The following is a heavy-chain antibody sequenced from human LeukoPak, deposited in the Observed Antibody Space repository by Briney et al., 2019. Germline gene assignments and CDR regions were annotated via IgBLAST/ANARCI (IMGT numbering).Heavy chain of an antibody. CDR2: INSGGSGART. D-gene: IGHD3-10*01. CDR3: EKKGESLGYYYMDV. J-gene: IGHJ6*02. V-gene: IGHV3-23*01. Sequence: PGGSLRLSCASSGFTFSSYAMSWVRPAPGKGLEWVSVINSGGSGARTYYADSVKGLFSISRDNSKNTLDLPMNSLRAEYTAVYSCEKKGESLGYYYMDVWGQGTTVTVSS. CDR1: GFTFSSYA.